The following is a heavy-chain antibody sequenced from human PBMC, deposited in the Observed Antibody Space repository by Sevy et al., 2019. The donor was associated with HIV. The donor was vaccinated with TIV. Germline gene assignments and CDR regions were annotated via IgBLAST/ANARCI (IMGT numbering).Heavy chain of an antibody. CDR1: GDSINTYY. J-gene: IGHJ4*02. CDR2: VSHSGNT. D-gene: IGHD2-2*02. V-gene: IGHV4-59*08. CDR3: AGLRWVLVVVPGATPGCYFDS. Sequence: SETLSLTCTVSGDSINTYYWSWIRQSPGKGLEWIGYVSHSGNTNYNPSLKSRVSMSVDTSTNPFSLKGKTETAADPAVYYCAGLRWVLVVVPGATPGCYFDSWGQGTLVTVSS.